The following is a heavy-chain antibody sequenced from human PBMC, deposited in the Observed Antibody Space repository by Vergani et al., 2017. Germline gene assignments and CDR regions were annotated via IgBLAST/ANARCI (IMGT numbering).Heavy chain of an antibody. V-gene: IGHV4-39*01. J-gene: IGHJ5*02. CDR2: IYYSENK. CDR1: GGSITYGAFY. D-gene: IGHD3-22*01. Sequence: QAQLQESGPGLVKPSETLSLTCTVSGGSITYGAFYWGWIRQSPGKGLEWIGSIYYSENKFYNLSLESRVTLSIDTTKNQFSLKLKSVTAADTAVYYCARCFRDEGMIYGGTVENWFDPWGQGTLVTVSS. CDR3: ARCFRDEGMIYGGTVENWFDP.